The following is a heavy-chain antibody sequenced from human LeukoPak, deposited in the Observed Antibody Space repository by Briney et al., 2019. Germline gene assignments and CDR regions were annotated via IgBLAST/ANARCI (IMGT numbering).Heavy chain of an antibody. CDR1: GFTFRSYS. CDR2: ISTGSNTI. V-gene: IGHV3-48*04. J-gene: IGHJ3*02. CDR3: ARAFNDGFDI. Sequence: TGGSLRLSCAASGFTFRSYSMNWVRQTPGKGLEWVSYISTGSNTIYNADSVKGRFTISRDNSKNSVYLQMNSLRVEDTSVYYCARAFNDGFDIWGQGTKVTVSS.